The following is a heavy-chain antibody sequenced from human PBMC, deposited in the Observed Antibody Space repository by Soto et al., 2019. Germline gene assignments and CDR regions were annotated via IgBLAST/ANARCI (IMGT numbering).Heavy chain of an antibody. CDR1: GFTFDDYT. D-gene: IGHD1-26*01. Sequence: GGSLRLSCAASGFTFDDYTMHWVRQAPGKGLEWVSLISWDGGSTYYADSVKGRFTISRDNSENSLYLQMNSLRTEDTALYYCAKRKWELRGYVDYWGQGSLVTVSS. J-gene: IGHJ4*02. CDR3: AKRKWELRGYVDY. CDR2: ISWDGGST. V-gene: IGHV3-43*01.